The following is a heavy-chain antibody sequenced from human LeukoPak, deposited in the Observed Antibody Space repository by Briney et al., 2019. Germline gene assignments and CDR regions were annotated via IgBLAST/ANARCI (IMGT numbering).Heavy chain of an antibody. CDR1: GYTLTELS. CDR3: ATRGFVDTGLMAYAMAA. Sequence: ASVKVSRKVSGYTLTELSMHWVRQAPGKGLEWMGGFDPEDSETIYAQKFQGRVTMTEDTSTDTAYMELSSLRSEDTAVYYCATRGFVDTGLMAYAMAAWGQGTTVTVSS. V-gene: IGHV1-24*01. CDR2: FDPEDSET. D-gene: IGHD5-18*01. J-gene: IGHJ6*02.